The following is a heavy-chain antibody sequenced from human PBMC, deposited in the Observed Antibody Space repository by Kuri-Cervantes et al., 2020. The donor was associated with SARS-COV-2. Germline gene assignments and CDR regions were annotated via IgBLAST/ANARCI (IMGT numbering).Heavy chain of an antibody. CDR1: GFTFSSYS. CDR3: ARAPKDLYSSGWRNYYYYGMDV. CDR2: ISSSSSTI. V-gene: IGHV3-48*01. J-gene: IGHJ6*02. Sequence: GESLKISCAASGFTFSSYSMNWVRQAPGKGLEWVSYISSSSSTIYYADSVKGRFTISRDNAKNSLYLQMNSLRAEDTAVYYCARAPKDLYSSGWRNYYYYGMDVWGQGTTVTVSS. D-gene: IGHD6-19*01.